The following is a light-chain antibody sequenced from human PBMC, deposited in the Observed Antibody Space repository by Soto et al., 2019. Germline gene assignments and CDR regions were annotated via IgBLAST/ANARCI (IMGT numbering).Light chain of an antibody. CDR1: QDITNW. J-gene: IGKJ4*01. CDR3: QQAKTFPLT. CDR2: AAS. Sequence: DIKMTQSPSSVSASVGDRVIITCRASQDITNWLAWYQQKPWKAPNVLIYAASSLESGVPSRFSGSVSGTEYTLTVSSLQPEDFATYHCQQAKTFPLTFGGGTKVENK. V-gene: IGKV1D-12*01.